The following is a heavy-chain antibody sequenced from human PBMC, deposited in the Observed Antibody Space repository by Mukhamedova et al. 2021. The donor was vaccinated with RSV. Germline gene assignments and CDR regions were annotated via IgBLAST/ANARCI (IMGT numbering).Heavy chain of an antibody. V-gene: IGHV3-53*04. CDR3: ARTSLRGVIRNYGMDV. J-gene: IGHJ6*02. CDR2: IYSGGST. D-gene: IGHD3-10*01. Sequence: VIYSGGSTYYADSVKGRFTISRHNSKNTLYLQMNSLRAEDTAVYYCARTSLRGVIRNYGMDVWGQGTTVTVSS.